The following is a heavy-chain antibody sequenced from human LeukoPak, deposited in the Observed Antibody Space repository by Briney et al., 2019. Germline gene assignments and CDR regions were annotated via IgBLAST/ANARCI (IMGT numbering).Heavy chain of an antibody. CDR2: VYTSGIT. CDR3: ARDYDY. V-gene: IGHV4-4*07. Sequence: SETLSLTCTVSGGFINSYYWSWIRQPAGKGLEWIGRVYTSGITNYNPSLKSRITMSVDTSKKQFSLKLSSVTAADTALYYCARDYDYWGQGTLVTVSS. J-gene: IGHJ4*02. CDR1: GGFINSYY.